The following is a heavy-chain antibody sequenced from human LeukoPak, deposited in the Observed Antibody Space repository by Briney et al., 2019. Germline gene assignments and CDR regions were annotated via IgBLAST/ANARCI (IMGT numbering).Heavy chain of an antibody. V-gene: IGHV3-23*01. CDR2: LSGSGGST. CDR1: GFTFSTSW. D-gene: IGHD3-16*02. Sequence: GGSLRLSCATSGFTFSTSWMHWVRHAPGKGLEWVSALSGSGGSTYYADSVKGRFTISRDNSKNTLDLQMNSLRAEDTGVYYCAKGCVYVWGSYRYGYPEYFQRWGQGTLVTVSS. CDR3: AKGCVYVWGSYRYGYPEYFQR. J-gene: IGHJ1*01.